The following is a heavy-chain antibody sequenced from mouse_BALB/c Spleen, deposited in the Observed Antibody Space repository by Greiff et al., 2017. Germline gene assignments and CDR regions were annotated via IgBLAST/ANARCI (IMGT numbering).Heavy chain of an antibody. V-gene: IGHV5-12-1*01. Sequence: EVQLVESGGGLVKPGGSLKLSCAASGFAFSSYDMSWVRQTPAKRLEWVAYISSGGGSTYYPDTVKGRFTISRDNAKNTLYLQMSSLKSEDTAMYYCARPNYYAMDYWGQGTSVTVSS. CDR2: ISSGGGST. CDR1: GFAFSSYD. CDR3: ARPNYYAMDY. J-gene: IGHJ4*01.